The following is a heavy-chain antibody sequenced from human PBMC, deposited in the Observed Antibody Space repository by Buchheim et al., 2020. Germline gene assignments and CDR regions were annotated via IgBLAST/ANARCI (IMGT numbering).Heavy chain of an antibody. CDR1: GFTFNSHA. D-gene: IGHD6-19*01. Sequence: VQLVESGGGVVQPGGSLRLSCAASGFTFNSHAMHWVRQSPGKGLEWVAYIWSDGSRADYADSVKGRFTLSRDNFKNKLFLQMNTLRAEDMAVYYCARDPPDSGWALHSWGQGTL. J-gene: IGHJ4*02. CDR2: IWSDGSRA. V-gene: IGHV3-33*01. CDR3: ARDPPDSGWALHS.